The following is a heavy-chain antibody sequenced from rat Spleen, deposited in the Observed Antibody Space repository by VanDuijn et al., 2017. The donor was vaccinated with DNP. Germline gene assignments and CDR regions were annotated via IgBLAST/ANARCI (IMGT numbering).Heavy chain of an antibody. Sequence: EVQLVGSDGGLVQPGRSLKVSCAASGFTFSDYYMAWVRQAPTKGLEWVATISDDGGSTYYRDSVKGRFTISRDNAKSTLYLQMDSLRSEDTATYYCARRGTVMSFDYWGQGVMVTVSS. CDR1: GFTFSDYY. CDR3: ARRGTVMSFDY. J-gene: IGHJ2*01. V-gene: IGHV5-29*01. CDR2: ISDDGGST. D-gene: IGHD1-12*01.